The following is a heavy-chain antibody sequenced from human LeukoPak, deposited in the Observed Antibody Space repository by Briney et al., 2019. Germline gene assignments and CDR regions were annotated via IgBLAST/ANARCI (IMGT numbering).Heavy chain of an antibody. CDR3: ARRFGEAFDI. Sequence: GESLKISCKGSGYSFTSYWIGWMRQMPGKGLEWMGILYPGDSDTRYSPSFQGQVTMSADKSISTAYLQWSSLKASEAAMYYCARRFGEAFDIWGQGTMVTVSS. CDR2: LYPGDSDT. J-gene: IGHJ3*02. D-gene: IGHD3-3*01. V-gene: IGHV5-51*01. CDR1: GYSFTSYW.